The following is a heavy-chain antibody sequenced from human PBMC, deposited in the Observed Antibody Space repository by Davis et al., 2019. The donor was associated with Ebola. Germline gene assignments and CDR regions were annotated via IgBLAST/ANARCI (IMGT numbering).Heavy chain of an antibody. CDR1: GASISSGDYY. CDR3: ARLLYFYDSSGYYYRVEGMDV. D-gene: IGHD3-22*01. Sequence: PSETLSLTCTVSGASISSGDYYWSWIRQPPGKGLEWIGYIYHSGSTNYNPSLKSRVTISLDMSTNRVSLKLSSVTAADTAVYYCARLLYFYDSSGYYYRVEGMDVWGQGTTVTVSS. V-gene: IGHV4-61*08. CDR2: IYHSGST. J-gene: IGHJ6*02.